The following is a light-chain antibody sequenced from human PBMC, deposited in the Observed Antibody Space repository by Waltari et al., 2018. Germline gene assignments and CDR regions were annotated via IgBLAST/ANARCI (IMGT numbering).Light chain of an antibody. CDR1: NFNMCSNT. Sequence: SVLTQPPSASRTPGQTVTIPCSGSNFNMCSNTRKWYQQLPGTAPKILISSDYQRPSGVPARCSASKSGTSASLAISGLQSEDEADYYCSSWDDRLSGVVFGEGTKLTVL. V-gene: IGLV1-44*01. CDR3: SSWDDRLSGVV. J-gene: IGLJ3*02. CDR2: SDY.